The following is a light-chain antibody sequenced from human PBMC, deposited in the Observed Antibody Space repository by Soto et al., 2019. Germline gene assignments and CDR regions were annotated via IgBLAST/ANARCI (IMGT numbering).Light chain of an antibody. CDR1: QSSSSIY. V-gene: IGKV3-20*01. CDR3: QHYGSSSWT. Sequence: EIVLTQSPGTLSLSPGERAALSCRASQSSSSIYLAWYQQKPGQAPRLLIYSASSRATGIPDRFSGSGSGTDLTLTISRLEPEDFAVYYCQHYGSSSWTFGQGTKVEI. J-gene: IGKJ1*01. CDR2: SAS.